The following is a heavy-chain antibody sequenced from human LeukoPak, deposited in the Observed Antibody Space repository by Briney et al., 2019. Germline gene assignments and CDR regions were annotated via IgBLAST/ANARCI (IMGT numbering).Heavy chain of an antibody. D-gene: IGHD1-1*01. CDR1: GLTFSDYY. V-gene: IGHV3-11*01. CDR3: ARASRKNWNYVDY. CDR2: ISSSGSTI. Sequence: GGSLRLSCAASGLTFSDYYMSWIRQAPGKGLEWVSYISSSGSTIYYADSVKGRFTISRDNAKNSLYLQMNSLRAEDTAVYYCARASRKNWNYVDYWGQGTLVTVSS. J-gene: IGHJ4*02.